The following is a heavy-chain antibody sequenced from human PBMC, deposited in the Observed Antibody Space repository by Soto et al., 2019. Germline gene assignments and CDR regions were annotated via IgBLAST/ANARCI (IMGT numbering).Heavy chain of an antibody. D-gene: IGHD2-15*01. CDR2: IYAADSDT. J-gene: IGHJ4*02. CDR1: GYSFTSYL. Sequence: PGESLKISCRGSGYSFTSYLIGWLRQMPGKGLEWMGIIYAADSDTRYSPSFQGQVTISADKSISTAYLQWSSLKASDTAMYYCASRAEYCSGGSCYTDYWGQGTLVTVSS. CDR3: ASRAEYCSGGSCYTDY. V-gene: IGHV5-51*01.